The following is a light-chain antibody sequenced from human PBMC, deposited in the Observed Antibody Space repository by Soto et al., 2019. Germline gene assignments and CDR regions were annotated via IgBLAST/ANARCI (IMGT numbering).Light chain of an antibody. V-gene: IGKV1-39*01. Sequence: DTQMTQSPSSLSASVGDRVTITCRASQSISSYLNWYQQKPGKAPKLLIYAASSLQSGVPSRFSGSGSGTDFTLTISSLQPEDFAPYYCQQSYSTPITFGQGTRLEIK. J-gene: IGKJ5*01. CDR2: AAS. CDR1: QSISSY. CDR3: QQSYSTPIT.